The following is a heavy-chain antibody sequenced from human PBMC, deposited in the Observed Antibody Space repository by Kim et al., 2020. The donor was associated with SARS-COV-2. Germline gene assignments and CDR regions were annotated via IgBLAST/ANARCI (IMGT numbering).Heavy chain of an antibody. CDR3: ARAQKFHDYGDSSGD. V-gene: IGHV3-33*01. Sequence: GSLRLSCAASGFTFSSYGMHWVRQAPGKGLEWVAVIWYDGSTKYYADSVKGRFTISRDNSKNTLYLQMNSLIAEDTAVDYFARAQKFHDYGDSSGDWG. D-gene: IGHD4-17*01. CDR1: GFTFSSYG. J-gene: IGHJ1*01. CDR2: IWYDGSTK.